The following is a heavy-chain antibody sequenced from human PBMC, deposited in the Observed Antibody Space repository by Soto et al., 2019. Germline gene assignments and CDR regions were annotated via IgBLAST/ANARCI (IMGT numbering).Heavy chain of an antibody. V-gene: IGHV4-30-4*08. Sequence: SETLSLTCNVSGVSISRTSDSWSWIRQSPGKGLECVGFIDHRGSPYXNPSLEGRSTISLDTAKNHFSLKLSSVTVADTXVYYCARGGSXXXXLNWIDPXXXGTL. D-gene: IGHD6-19*01. CDR3: ARGGSXXXXLNWIDP. CDR1: GVSISRTSDS. CDR2: IDHRGSP. J-gene: IGHJ5*02.